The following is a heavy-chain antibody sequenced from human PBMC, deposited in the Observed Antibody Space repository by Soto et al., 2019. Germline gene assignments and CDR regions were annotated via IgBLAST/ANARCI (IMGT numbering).Heavy chain of an antibody. V-gene: IGHV3-33*01. J-gene: IGHJ4*02. D-gene: IGHD2-15*01. CDR1: GFTFSNYG. CDR3: ARDVRPVGYCSGGSCYPDY. Sequence: QVQLVESGGGVVQPGRSLRLSCAASGFTFSNYGMYWVRQAPGKGLEWVAVIWYEGSNEYYSGSVKGRFTISRDNSKNTRYLQMNSLGAEDTAVYYCARDVRPVGYCSGGSCYPDYWGQGSLVTVSS. CDR2: IWYEGSNE.